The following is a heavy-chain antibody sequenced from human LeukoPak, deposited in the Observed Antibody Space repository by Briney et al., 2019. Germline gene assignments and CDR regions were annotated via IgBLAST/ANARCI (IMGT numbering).Heavy chain of an antibody. V-gene: IGHV3-7*01. CDR2: INQDGTEK. D-gene: IGHD3-10*02. CDR3: AKYLFGSY. Sequence: PGGSLRLSCAASGFTFSGSAMHWVRQAPGKGLEWVANINQDGTEKYYVDSVKGRFTISRDYAKNSLYLQMNSLRVEDTAVYYCAKYLFGSYWGQGTLVTVSS. CDR1: GFTFSGSA. J-gene: IGHJ4*02.